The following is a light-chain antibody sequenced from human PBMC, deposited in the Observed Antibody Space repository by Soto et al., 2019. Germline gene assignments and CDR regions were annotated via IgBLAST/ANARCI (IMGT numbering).Light chain of an antibody. CDR2: GAS. CDR1: HGVSSN. CDR3: QQYNNWPPVT. J-gene: IGKJ5*01. Sequence: EIVVTQSQATLSVSPGERATLSCRASHGVSSNLAWYQQKPGQAPRLLIYGASTRATGIPARFSGSGSGTEFTLTISSLQSEDFAVYYCQQYNNWPPVTFGQGTRLEIK. V-gene: IGKV3-15*01.